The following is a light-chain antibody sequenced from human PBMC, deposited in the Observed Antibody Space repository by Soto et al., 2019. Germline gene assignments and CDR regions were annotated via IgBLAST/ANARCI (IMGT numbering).Light chain of an antibody. CDR2: EVS. Sequence: QSVLTQPPSASGSPGQSVTISCTGTSSDVGAYNYVSWYQQYPVKAPKLMIYEVSKRPSGVPDRFSGSKSGKTASLTVSGLKPEDEADYYCTSYAGSDIWVFGGGTQLTVL. CDR1: SSDVGAYNY. J-gene: IGLJ7*01. V-gene: IGLV2-8*01. CDR3: TSYAGSDIWV.